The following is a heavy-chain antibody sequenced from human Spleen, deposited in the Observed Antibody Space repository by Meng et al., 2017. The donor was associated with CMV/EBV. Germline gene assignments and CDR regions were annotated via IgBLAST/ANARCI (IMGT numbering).Heavy chain of an antibody. CDR3: ARGSWVYSDDDETTGLDY. D-gene: IGHD5-12*01. J-gene: IGHJ4*02. V-gene: IGHV4-34*01. CDR2: INHSGST. Sequence: SETLSLTCAPYGGSFSGHYWSLIRQPPGKGLEWIGEINHSGSTNYNPSLKSRVTISVDASKNQFSLKLTSVTAADTAVYYCARGSWVYSDDDETTGLDYWGPGTLVTVS. CDR1: GGSFSGHY.